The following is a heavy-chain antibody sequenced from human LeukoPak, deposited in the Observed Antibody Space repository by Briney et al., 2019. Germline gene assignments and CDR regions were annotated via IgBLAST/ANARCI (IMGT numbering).Heavy chain of an antibody. CDR2: IKKDGSEK. J-gene: IGHJ4*02. CDR3: ARGQGSFFAY. Sequence: GGSLRLSCAASGFTFSNRWMNWVRQAPGKGLEWVANIKKDGSEKYYEDSVKGRFTISRDNAKNSLYLQMNSLRTEDTAFYYCARGQGSFFAYWGQRTLVTVSS. CDR1: GFTFSNRW. V-gene: IGHV3-7*04.